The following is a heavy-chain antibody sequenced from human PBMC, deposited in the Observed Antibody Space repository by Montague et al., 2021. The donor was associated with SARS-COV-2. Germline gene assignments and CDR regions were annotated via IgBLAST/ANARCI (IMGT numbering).Heavy chain of an antibody. J-gene: IGHJ4*02. Sequence: SETLSLTCAVYDGSFSDYSWTWIRQHPGKRLEWIGEINHRGSTNYNPSLKSRVTISVDTSKNQFSLKMTSVTAADTAVYYCARGRQHINMVVVVVTGGEYYFDFWGQGTLVAVSS. CDR3: ARGRQHINMVVVVVTGGEYYFDF. CDR1: DGSFSDYS. D-gene: IGHD3-22*01. V-gene: IGHV4-34*01. CDR2: INHRGST.